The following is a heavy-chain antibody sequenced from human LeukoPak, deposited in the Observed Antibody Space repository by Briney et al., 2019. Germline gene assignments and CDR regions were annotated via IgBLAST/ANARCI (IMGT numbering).Heavy chain of an antibody. CDR1: GFTFSSYS. V-gene: IGHV3-48*04. CDR3: ASDIVAPGLHFEY. J-gene: IGHJ4*02. D-gene: IGHD6-13*01. CDR2: ISSSSSTI. Sequence: GGSLRLSCAASGFTFSSYSMNWVRQAPGKGLEWVSYISSSSSTIYYADSVKGRFTISRDNAKNSLYLQMNSLRAEDTAVYYCASDIVAPGLHFEYWGQGTLVTVSS.